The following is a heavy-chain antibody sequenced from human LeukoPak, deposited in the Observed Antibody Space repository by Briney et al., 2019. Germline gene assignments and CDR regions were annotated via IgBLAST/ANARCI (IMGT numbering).Heavy chain of an antibody. Sequence: ASVTVSCEASGYPFTDYYLIWVRQAPGQGLEWMGWINPRSGDTDFAQEFQGRVTMTRDTSIHTAYMELSRLTSGDTAVYYCAREMEYDTSTGYHYAMDIWGQGTRVTVSS. J-gene: IGHJ6*02. CDR2: INPRSGDT. D-gene: IGHD2-8*02. V-gene: IGHV1-2*02. CDR3: AREMEYDTSTGYHYAMDI. CDR1: GYPFTDYY.